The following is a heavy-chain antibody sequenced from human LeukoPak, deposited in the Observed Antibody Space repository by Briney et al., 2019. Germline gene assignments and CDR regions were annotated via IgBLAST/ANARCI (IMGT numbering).Heavy chain of an antibody. Sequence: KPGGSLRLSCAASGFTFRSYSMNWVRQAPGKGLEWVASISSTGDYIFYTDSVKGRFTISRDNTENSLYLQMNVLRTEDTAVYYCARVTGTTSGAYNSWGQGTLVTVSS. D-gene: IGHD1-7*01. J-gene: IGHJ4*02. V-gene: IGHV3-21*01. CDR1: GFTFRSYS. CDR2: ISSTGDYI. CDR3: ARVTGTTSGAYNS.